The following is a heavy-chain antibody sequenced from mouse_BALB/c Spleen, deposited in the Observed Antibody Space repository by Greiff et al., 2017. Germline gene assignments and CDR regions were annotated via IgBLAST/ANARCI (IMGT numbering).Heavy chain of an antibody. D-gene: IGHD2-3*01. V-gene: IGHV1-9*01. J-gene: IGHJ4*01. CDR1: GYTFSSYW. Sequence: QVQLKESGAELMKPGASVKISCKATGYTFSSYWIEWVKQRPGHGLEWIGEILPGSGSTNYNEKFKGKATFTADTSSNTAYMQLSSLTSEDSAVYYCARLTYEEYAMDYWGQGTSVTVSS. CDR3: ARLTYEEYAMDY. CDR2: ILPGSGST.